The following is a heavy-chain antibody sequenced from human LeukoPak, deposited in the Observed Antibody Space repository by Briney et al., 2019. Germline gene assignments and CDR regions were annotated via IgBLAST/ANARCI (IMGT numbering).Heavy chain of an antibody. CDR2: IFDNGST. J-gene: IGHJ4*02. V-gene: IGHV4-31*03. CDR3: ARESYGSGSYYY. Sequence: SETLSLTCTVSGGSISGGGYYWSWIRQHPGKGLEWIGYIFDNGSTDYNPSLKSRVTISVDTSKNQLSLKLRSLTAADTAVYYCARESYGSGSYYYWGQGTLVTVCS. CDR1: GGSISGGGYY. D-gene: IGHD3-10*01.